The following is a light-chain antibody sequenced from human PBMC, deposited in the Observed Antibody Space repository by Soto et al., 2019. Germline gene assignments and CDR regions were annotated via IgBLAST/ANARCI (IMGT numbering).Light chain of an antibody. CDR2: KVS. V-gene: IGKV2-30*02. CDR3: MQGTHWPIT. J-gene: IGKJ5*01. CDR1: QSLVHSDGIAY. Sequence: DLGMSQSPLSLPVCPGQPASISCRSNQSLVHSDGIAYFSWFQQRPGRSPRRLIYKVSNRDSGVPARFSGSGSGTDFALKISRVEAEDVGVYYCMQGTHWPITFGQGTRLEIK.